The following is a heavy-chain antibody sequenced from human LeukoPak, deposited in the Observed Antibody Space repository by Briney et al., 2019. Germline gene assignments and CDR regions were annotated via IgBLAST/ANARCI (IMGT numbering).Heavy chain of an antibody. Sequence: ASVKVSCKASGYTFTSYYMHWVRQAPGQGLEWMGIINPSGGSTSYAQKFQGRVTMTRDTSTSTVYMELGSLRSEDTAVYYCAREGYDYVWGSYSTSSLIVDYWGQGTLVTVSS. V-gene: IGHV1-46*01. CDR2: INPSGGST. CDR1: GYTFTSYY. D-gene: IGHD3-16*01. CDR3: AREGYDYVWGSYSTSSLIVDY. J-gene: IGHJ4*02.